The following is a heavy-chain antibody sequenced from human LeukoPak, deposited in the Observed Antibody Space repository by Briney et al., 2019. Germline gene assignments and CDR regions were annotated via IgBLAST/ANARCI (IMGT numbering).Heavy chain of an antibody. CDR2: VYYTGGT. D-gene: IGHD5-12*01. J-gene: IGHJ3*02. CDR1: GGSISNYY. Sequence: SETLSLTCTVSGGSISNYYWSWIRQSPGKELEWIGYVYYTGGTNYNPSLKSRVTISVDTSKNQFSLKLSSVTAADTAVYYCAREKLYSGYDYGASGKAMVLDDAFDIWGQGTMVTVSS. CDR3: AREKLYSGYDYGASGKAMVLDDAFDI. V-gene: IGHV4-59*01.